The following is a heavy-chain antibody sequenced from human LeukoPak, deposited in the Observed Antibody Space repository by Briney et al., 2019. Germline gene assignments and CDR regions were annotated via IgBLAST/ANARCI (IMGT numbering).Heavy chain of an antibody. CDR2: IRYDGSNK. V-gene: IGHV3-30*02. D-gene: IGHD6-19*01. CDR3: AKVELSSGRAGGNY. Sequence: PGGSLRLSCAASGFTFSSYAMSLVRQAPGKGLEWVAFIRYDGSNKYYADSVKGRFTISRDNSKNTLYLQMNSLRAEDTAVYYCAKVELSSGRAGGNYWGQGTLVTVSS. CDR1: GFTFSSYA. J-gene: IGHJ4*02.